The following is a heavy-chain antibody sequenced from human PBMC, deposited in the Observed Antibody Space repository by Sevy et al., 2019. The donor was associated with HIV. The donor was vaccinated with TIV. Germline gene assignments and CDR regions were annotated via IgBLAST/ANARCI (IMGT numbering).Heavy chain of an antibody. CDR3: AREEAAAGTIMFDY. V-gene: IGHV4-59*13. J-gene: IGHJ4*02. CDR2: IYYSGST. CDR1: GGSISSYY. Sequence: SETLSLTCTVSGGSISSYYGSWIRQPPGKGLEWIGYIYYSGSTNYNPSLKSRVTISVDTSKNQFSLKLSSVTAADTAVYYWAREEAAAGTIMFDYWGQGTLVTVSS. D-gene: IGHD6-13*01.